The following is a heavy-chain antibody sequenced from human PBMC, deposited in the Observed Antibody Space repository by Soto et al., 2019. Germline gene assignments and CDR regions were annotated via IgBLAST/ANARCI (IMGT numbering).Heavy chain of an antibody. Sequence: PGATRKISCKASGCSFTSYWIGWVRQMPGKGLDWMGIIYPGDSDTRYSPSFQGQVTISADKSISTAYLQWSSLKASDTAMYYCARLKAPDYDILTGYGMDVWGQGT. D-gene: IGHD3-9*01. CDR2: IYPGDSDT. J-gene: IGHJ6*02. V-gene: IGHV5-51*01. CDR1: GCSFTSYW. CDR3: ARLKAPDYDILTGYGMDV.